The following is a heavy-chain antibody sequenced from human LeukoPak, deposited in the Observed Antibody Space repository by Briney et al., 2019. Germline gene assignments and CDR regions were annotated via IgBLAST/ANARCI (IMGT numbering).Heavy chain of an antibody. D-gene: IGHD3-22*01. CDR2: ISSSSSYI. CDR1: GFTFSSYS. Sequence: PGGSLRLSCSASGFTFSSYSMNWVRQAPGKGLEWVSSISSSSSYIYYADSVKGRFTISRDNAKNSLYLQMNSLRAEDTAVYYCARDNDSSGYLAYWGQGTLVTVSS. V-gene: IGHV3-21*01. CDR3: ARDNDSSGYLAY. J-gene: IGHJ4*02.